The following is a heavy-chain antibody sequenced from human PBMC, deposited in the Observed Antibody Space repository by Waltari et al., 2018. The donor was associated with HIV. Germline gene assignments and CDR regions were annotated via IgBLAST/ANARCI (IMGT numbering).Heavy chain of an antibody. CDR2: RSWTWLVL. D-gene: IGHD3-22*01. V-gene: IGHV3-9*01. J-gene: IGHJ1*01. Sequence: EVQLVESGGGLVQPGRALSLSCAASGFNFDEYAISWVRQAPGMWLVWGSVRSWTWLVLGYADSVKGRFTISKDKAKGSLYLHMSSLRTEDTALYYCTKDLKAYDRTEGELQHWGQGTLVIVSS. CDR1: GFNFDEYA. CDR3: TKDLKAYDRTEGELQH.